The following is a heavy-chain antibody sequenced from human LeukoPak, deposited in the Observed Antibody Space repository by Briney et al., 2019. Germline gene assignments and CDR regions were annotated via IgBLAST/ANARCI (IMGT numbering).Heavy chain of an antibody. CDR2: IYYSGST. J-gene: IGHJ4*02. CDR3: ARSYYDFWSGQTPPGY. V-gene: IGHV4-39*07. CDR1: GGSISSSSYY. D-gene: IGHD3-3*01. Sequence: SETLSLTCTVSGGSISSSSYYWGWIRQPPGKGLEWIGSIYYSGSTYYNPSLKSRVTISVDTSKNQFSLKLSSVTAADTAVYYCARSYYDFWSGQTPPGYWGQGTLVTVSS.